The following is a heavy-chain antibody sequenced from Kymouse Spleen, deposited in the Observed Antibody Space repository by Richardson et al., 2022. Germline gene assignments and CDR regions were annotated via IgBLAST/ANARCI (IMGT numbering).Heavy chain of an antibody. CDR3: AKDSYYGSGSYFNWFDP. V-gene: IGHV3-23*04. CDR2: ISGSGGST. CDR1: GFTFSSYA. J-gene: IGHJ5*02. Sequence: EVQLVESGGGLVQPGGSLRLSCAASGFTFSSYAMSWVRQAPGKGLEWVSAISGSGGSTYYADSVKGRFTISRDNSKNTLYLQMNSLRAEDTAVYYCAKDSYYGSGSYFNWFDPWGQGTLVTVSS. D-gene: IGHD3-10*01.